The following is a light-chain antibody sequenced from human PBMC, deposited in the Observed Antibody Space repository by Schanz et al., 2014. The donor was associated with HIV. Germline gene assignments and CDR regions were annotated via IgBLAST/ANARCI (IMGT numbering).Light chain of an antibody. Sequence: DIQMTQSPSTLSASVGDRVTITCRASQSISSWLAWYQQKPGKAPKLLIYKASSLESGVPSRFSGSGSGTKFTLTIDSLQPDDFATYYCQQYKSDFWTFGQGTKVEV. V-gene: IGKV1-5*03. J-gene: IGKJ1*01. CDR1: QSISSW. CDR3: QQYKSDFWT. CDR2: KAS.